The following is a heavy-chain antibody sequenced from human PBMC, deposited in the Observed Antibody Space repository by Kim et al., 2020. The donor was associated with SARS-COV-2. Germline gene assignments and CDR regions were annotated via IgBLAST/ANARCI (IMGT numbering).Heavy chain of an antibody. V-gene: IGHV4-39*06. J-gene: IGHJ5*02. D-gene: IGHD4-17*01. CDR3: ARGDPGIQSVTTLDGWFDP. CDR2: IYYSGST. CDR1: GGSISSSSYY. Sequence: SETLSLTCTVSGGSISSSSYYWGWIRQPPGKGLEWIGSIYYSGSTYYNPSLKSRVTISVDTSKNQFTLKLSSVTAADTAVYYCARGDPGIQSVTTLDGWFDPWGQGTLVTVSS.